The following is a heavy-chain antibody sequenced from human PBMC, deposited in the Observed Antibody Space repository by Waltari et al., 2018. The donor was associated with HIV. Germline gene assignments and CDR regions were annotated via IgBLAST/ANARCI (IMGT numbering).Heavy chain of an antibody. Sequence: QVQLVESGGGVVQPGRSLRLSCAASGFTFSSYGMHWVRQAPGKGLEWVAVIWYDGSNKDYADAVKGRFSISRDNSKNTLYLQMNSLRAEDTAVYFCARRGVLTYYYTMDVWGQGTTVTVSS. CDR1: GFTFSSYG. D-gene: IGHD3-10*01. CDR2: IWYDGSNK. CDR3: ARRGVLTYYYTMDV. J-gene: IGHJ6*02. V-gene: IGHV3-33*01.